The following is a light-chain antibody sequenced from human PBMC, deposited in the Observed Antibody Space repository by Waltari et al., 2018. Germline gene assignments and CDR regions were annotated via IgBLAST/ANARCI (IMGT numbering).Light chain of an antibody. Sequence: QSALTQPASVSGSPGQSITISCTGTSSDVGGYNYVSWYQQHPGKVPQLLIFDVSNRPSGVSSRFSGSKSGNTASLTISGLQAEDESDYYCCSFTSRSTWVFGGGTKLTVL. CDR3: CSFTSRSTWV. CDR2: DVS. CDR1: SSDVGGYNY. V-gene: IGLV2-14*01. J-gene: IGLJ3*02.